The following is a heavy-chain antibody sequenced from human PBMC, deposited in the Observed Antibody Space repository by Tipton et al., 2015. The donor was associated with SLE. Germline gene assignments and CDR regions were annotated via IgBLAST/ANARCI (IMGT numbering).Heavy chain of an antibody. J-gene: IGHJ4*02. CDR2: SSGSGGTTL. CDR1: GFTFSTFD. V-gene: IGHV3-48*03. CDR3: ARGFGEDETSDSSGSPFAFDY. D-gene: IGHD3-22*01. Sequence: SLRLSCAASGFTFSTFDMNWVRQAPGKGLEWLAFSSGSGGTTLTYADSLKGRFTISRDNAKNTLYLQMNSLRAEDTAVYYCARGFGEDETSDSSGSPFAFDYWGQGTLVTVSS.